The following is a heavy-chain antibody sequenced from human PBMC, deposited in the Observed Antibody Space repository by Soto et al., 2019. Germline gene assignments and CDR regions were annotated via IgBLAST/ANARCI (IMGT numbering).Heavy chain of an antibody. Sequence: QITLKESGPTLVKPTQTLTLTCTFSGFSLSTSGVGVGWIRQPPGKALEWLALIYWYDDKGYSPSLKSRLTITKDTSKHQVVLTMTNMDPVDTATYYCAHTEQWLVLFDYWGQGTLVTVSS. J-gene: IGHJ4*02. D-gene: IGHD6-19*01. CDR1: GFSLSTSGVG. CDR2: IYWYDDK. CDR3: AHTEQWLVLFDY. V-gene: IGHV2-5*01.